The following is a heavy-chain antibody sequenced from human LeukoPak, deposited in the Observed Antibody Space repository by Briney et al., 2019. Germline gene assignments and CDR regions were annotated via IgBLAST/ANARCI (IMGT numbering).Heavy chain of an antibody. CDR1: GLTFSNYW. CDR2: IKQDGSEK. CDR3: ARDGFGTGSN. V-gene: IGHV3-7*03. D-gene: IGHD3-16*01. Sequence: GGSLRLSCAASGLTFSNYWMDWARQAPGKGLEWVANIKQDGSEKNYVDSVKGRFIISRDNAKNSLYLQMNTLRADDTAVYYCARDGFGTGSNWGQGTLVTVSS. J-gene: IGHJ4*02.